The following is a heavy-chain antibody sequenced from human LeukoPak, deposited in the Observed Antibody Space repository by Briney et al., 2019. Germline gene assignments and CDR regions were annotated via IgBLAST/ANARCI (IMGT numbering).Heavy chain of an antibody. D-gene: IGHD3-16*01. CDR1: GDSINSYY. Sequence: SETLSLTFTVSGDSINSYYWGWIRQPPGKGLEWIGYIDLRGTTKYNRALKSRVAISVDTSKNQCSMKLSSVNAEDTAVYYCARRREEGGSNGHYDWFDPWGQGILVTVSS. V-gene: IGHV4-59*08. CDR2: IDLRGTT. J-gene: IGHJ5*02. CDR3: ARRREEGGSNGHYDWFDP.